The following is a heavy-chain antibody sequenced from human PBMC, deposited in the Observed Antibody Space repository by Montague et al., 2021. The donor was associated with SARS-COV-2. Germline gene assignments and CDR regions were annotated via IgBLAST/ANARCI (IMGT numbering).Heavy chain of an antibody. Sequence: PRLSCAASGFTFSSYSMNWVRQAPGKGLEWVSSISSSSSYIYYADSVKGRFTISRDNAKNSLYLQMNSLRAEDTAVYYCARGPYSSDQLFHYYYGMDVWGQGTTVTVSS. J-gene: IGHJ6*02. CDR2: ISSSSSYI. CDR3: ARGPYSSDQLFHYYYGMDV. CDR1: GFTFSSYS. V-gene: IGHV3-21*01. D-gene: IGHD6-19*01.